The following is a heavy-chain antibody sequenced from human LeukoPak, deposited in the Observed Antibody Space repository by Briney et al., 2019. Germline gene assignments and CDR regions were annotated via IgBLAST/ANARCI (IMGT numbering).Heavy chain of an antibody. J-gene: IGHJ3*02. D-gene: IGHD3-10*01. V-gene: IGHV3-23*01. CDR2: ISGSGTTT. CDR1: GFTFNRHA. CDR3: AKLLWFGDLGGGPFDI. Sequence: SGGSLRLSCAASGFTFNRHAMSWVRQAPGKGLEWISGISGSGTTTYYADSVKGRFSISRDNSKNTLYQQMNSLRAEDTAIYYCAKLLWFGDLGGGPFDIWGQGTMVTVSS.